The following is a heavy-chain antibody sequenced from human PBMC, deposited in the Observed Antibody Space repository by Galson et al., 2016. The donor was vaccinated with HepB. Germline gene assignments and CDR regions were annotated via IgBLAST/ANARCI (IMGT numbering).Heavy chain of an antibody. Sequence: SLRLSCAASGFTFSSYAMHWVRQAPGKGLEWVAIISYDGSSKYYADSVEGRFTISRDNSKNTLYLQMHSLRVEDTAVYYCARGGSHLGPFDYWGQGTLVTVSS. D-gene: IGHD1-26*01. J-gene: IGHJ4*02. V-gene: IGHV3-30-3*01. CDR1: GFTFSSYA. CDR2: ISYDGSSK. CDR3: ARGGSHLGPFDY.